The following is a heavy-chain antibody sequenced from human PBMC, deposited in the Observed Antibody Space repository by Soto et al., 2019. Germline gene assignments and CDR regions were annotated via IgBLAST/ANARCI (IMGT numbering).Heavy chain of an antibody. CDR3: ARDPARGYSYGAFDS. Sequence: ASVKVSCKASGYTFTSYYMHWVRQAPGQGLEWMGIINPSSGRTSYAQKFQGRVTMTRDTSTSTVYMELSSLISEDTAVYYCARDPARGYSYGAFDSWGQGTLVTVSS. CDR1: GYTFTSYY. V-gene: IGHV1-46*01. D-gene: IGHD5-18*01. J-gene: IGHJ4*02. CDR2: INPSSGRT.